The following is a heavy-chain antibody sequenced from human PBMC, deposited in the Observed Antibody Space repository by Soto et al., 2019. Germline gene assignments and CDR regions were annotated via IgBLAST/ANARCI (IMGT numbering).Heavy chain of an antibody. J-gene: IGHJ4*02. V-gene: IGHV4-59*01. CDR2: IYYRGSA. CDR3: VRANYFDF. Sequence: QVKLQESGPGLVKPSETLSLTCTVSGGSINPYYWTWIRQPPGKGLEWIGSIYYRGSANNNPSLKSRLTISVDTSKNQFSLKLSSVTAADTAIYYCVRANYFDFWGQGTLVTVSS. CDR1: GGSINPYY.